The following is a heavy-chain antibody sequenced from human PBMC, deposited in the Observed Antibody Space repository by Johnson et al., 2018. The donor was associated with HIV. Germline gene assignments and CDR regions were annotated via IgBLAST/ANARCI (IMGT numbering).Heavy chain of an antibody. J-gene: IGHJ3*02. CDR3: ARASVVVPFYAFDI. Sequence: VQLVESGGGLVQPGGSLRLSCADSGFTFSTYWMHWVRQAPGKGLVWVSRINSEGSSTTYADSVKGRFTISRDNAKNTLYLQMNSLRAEDTAVYYCARASVVVPFYAFDIWGQGTMVTVSS. V-gene: IGHV3-74*01. D-gene: IGHD2-21*01. CDR1: GFTFSTYW. CDR2: INSEGSST.